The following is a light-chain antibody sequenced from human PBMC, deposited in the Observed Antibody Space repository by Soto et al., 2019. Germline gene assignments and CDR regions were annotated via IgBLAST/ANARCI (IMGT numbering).Light chain of an antibody. CDR3: LQDYTYPWT. CDR1: QSVSSN. V-gene: IGKV3-15*01. J-gene: IGKJ1*01. CDR2: GAS. Sequence: EIVMTQSPATLSVSRGERATLSCRASQSVSSNLAWYQQKPGQAPRPLIYGASTRATGIPARFSGSGSGTEFTLTISSLQPEDFATYYCLQDYTYPWTFGQGTKVDIK.